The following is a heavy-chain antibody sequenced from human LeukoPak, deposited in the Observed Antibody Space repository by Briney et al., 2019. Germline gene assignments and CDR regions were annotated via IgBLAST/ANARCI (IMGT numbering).Heavy chain of an antibody. CDR2: IYYNGNT. J-gene: IGHJ4*02. Sequence: SETLSLTCTVSGGSITSSSYYWGWIRQPPGKGLDWIGNIYYNGNTYYNPSLKSRVAMSTDTSNSQFSLKLSSVTAADTAVYYCARLTRPSIVATGAVSDNWGQGTLLTVSS. CDR3: ARLTRPSIVATGAVSDN. V-gene: IGHV4-39*01. CDR1: GGSITSSSYY. D-gene: IGHD6-13*01.